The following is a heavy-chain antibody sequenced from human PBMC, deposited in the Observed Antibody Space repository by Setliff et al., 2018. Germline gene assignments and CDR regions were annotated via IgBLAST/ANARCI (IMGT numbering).Heavy chain of an antibody. J-gene: IGHJ4*02. V-gene: IGHV4-39*07. CDR3: SKAPRNFWSGYSPAPFDY. Sequence: SETLSLTCTVSGASISSSSYYWGWIRQPPGKGLEWIGSIYYSGSTYYNLSLKSRVTISVDTSKNQFSLKLSSVTAADTAVYYCSKAPRNFWSGYSPAPFDYWGQGTLVTVS. D-gene: IGHD3-3*01. CDR2: IYYSGST. CDR1: GASISSSSYY.